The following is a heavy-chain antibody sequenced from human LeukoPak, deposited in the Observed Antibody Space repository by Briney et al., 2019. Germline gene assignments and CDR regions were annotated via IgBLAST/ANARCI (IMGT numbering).Heavy chain of an antibody. D-gene: IGHD3-3*01. V-gene: IGHV3-20*04. CDR1: GFTFDDYA. CDR3: ARHRGYDFWSGDYY. J-gene: IGHJ4*02. Sequence: GGSLRLSCAASGFTFDDYAMSWVRQAPGKGLEWVSGINWNGGSTAYADSVKGRFTISRDNAKNSLYLQMNSLRAEDTALYYCARHRGYDFWSGDYYWGQGVLVTVSP. CDR2: INWNGGST.